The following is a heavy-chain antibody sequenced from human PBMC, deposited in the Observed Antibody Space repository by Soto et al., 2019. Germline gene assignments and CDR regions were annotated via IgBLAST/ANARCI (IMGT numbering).Heavy chain of an antibody. D-gene: IGHD5-12*01. Sequence: QVQLQESGPGLVKPSGTLSLTCAVSSGSISSSNWWSWVRQPPGKGLEWIGEIYHSGSTNYNPSLKRRLPISVNKYKNQFSPTLSSVTAADTAVYYCARTKLGRGYDYVTGFDYWGQGTLVTVSS. CDR1: SGSISSSNW. V-gene: IGHV4-4*02. J-gene: IGHJ4*02. CDR2: IYHSGST. CDR3: ARTKLGRGYDYVTGFDY.